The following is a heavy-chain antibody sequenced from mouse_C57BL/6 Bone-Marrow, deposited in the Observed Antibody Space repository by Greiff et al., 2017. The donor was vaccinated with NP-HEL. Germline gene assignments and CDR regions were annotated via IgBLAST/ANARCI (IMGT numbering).Heavy chain of an antibody. CDR1: GYTFTSYW. J-gene: IGHJ4*01. D-gene: IGHD2-2*01. V-gene: IGHV1-55*01. CDR3: ARSGVTTRNYYAMDY. CDR2: IYPGSGST. Sequence: QVQLQQSGAELVKPGASVKMSCKASGYTFTSYWITWVKQRPGQGLEWIGDIYPGSGSTNYNEKFKSKATLTVDTSSSTAYMQLSSLTSEDSAVYYCARSGVTTRNYYAMDYWGQGTSVTVSS.